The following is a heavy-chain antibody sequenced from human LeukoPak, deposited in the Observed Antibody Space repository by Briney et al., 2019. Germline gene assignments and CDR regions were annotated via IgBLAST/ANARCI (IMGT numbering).Heavy chain of an antibody. Sequence: GGSLRLSCAASGFTLRSNAMSWVGQAPGKGREWVSAISGSGGSTYYADSVKGRFTISRDNSKNTLYLQMNSLRAEDTAVYYCAKDLEYSSSSSLGDWFDPWGQGTLVTVSS. CDR1: GFTLRSNA. V-gene: IGHV3-23*01. J-gene: IGHJ5*02. D-gene: IGHD6-6*01. CDR2: ISGSGGST. CDR3: AKDLEYSSSSSLGDWFDP.